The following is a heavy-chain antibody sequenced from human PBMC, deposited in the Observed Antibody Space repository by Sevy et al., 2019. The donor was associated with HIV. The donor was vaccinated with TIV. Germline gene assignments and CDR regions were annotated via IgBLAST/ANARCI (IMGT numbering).Heavy chain of an antibody. J-gene: IGHJ4*02. Sequence: SETLSLICTVSDGSISGSNYYWGWIRQPPGEGLEWIGSIDFSGSAYNNPSLNSRVTISVDTSKNQFSLGLSSVTAADTAVYYCARQDIIVSSSPRSKTLHYWGQGTSVTVSS. CDR3: ARQDIIVSSSPRSKTLHY. D-gene: IGHD2-2*01. V-gene: IGHV4-39*01. CDR1: DGSISGSNYY. CDR2: IDFSGSA.